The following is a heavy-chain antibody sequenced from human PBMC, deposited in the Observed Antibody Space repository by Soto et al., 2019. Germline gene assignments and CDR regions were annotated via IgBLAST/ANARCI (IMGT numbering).Heavy chain of an antibody. D-gene: IGHD4-17*01. CDR3: AKIDYGPRSLTSSPPVDY. CDR2: ISYDGSNK. J-gene: IGHJ4*02. Sequence: GGSLRLSCAASGFTFSSYGMHWVRQAPGKGLEWVAVISYDGSNKYYADSVKGRFTISRDNSKNTLYLQMNSLRAEDTAVYYCAKIDYGPRSLTSSPPVDYWGQGTLVTVSS. CDR1: GFTFSSYG. V-gene: IGHV3-30*18.